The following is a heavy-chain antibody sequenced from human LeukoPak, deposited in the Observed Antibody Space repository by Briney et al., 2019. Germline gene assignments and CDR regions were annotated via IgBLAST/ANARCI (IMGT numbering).Heavy chain of an antibody. D-gene: IGHD4-23*01. CDR1: GFTFSSYA. J-gene: IGHJ6*02. V-gene: IGHV3-30-3*01. CDR3: ARERNRDYGGHKRRYYGMDV. CDR2: ISYDGSNK. Sequence: GGSLRLSCAASGFTFSSYAMHWVRQAPGKGLEWVAVISYDGSNKYYADSVKGRFTISRDDSMNTLYLQMNSLRAEDTAVYYCARERNRDYGGHKRRYYGMDVWGQGTTVTVSS.